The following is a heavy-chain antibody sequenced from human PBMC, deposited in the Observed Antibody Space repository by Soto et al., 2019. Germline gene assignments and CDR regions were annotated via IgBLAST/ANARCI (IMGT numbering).Heavy chain of an antibody. V-gene: IGHV3-30-3*01. CDR1: GFTFSSYA. CDR3: ARDPVAYCGGDCRTFDY. Sequence: QVQLVESGGGVVQPGRSPRLSCAASGFTFSSYAMHWVRQAPGKGLEWVAVISYDGSNKYYADSVKGRFTISRDNSKNTLYLQMNSLRAEDTAVYSCARDPVAYCGGDCRTFDYWGQGTLVTVSS. J-gene: IGHJ4*02. CDR2: ISYDGSNK. D-gene: IGHD2-21*02.